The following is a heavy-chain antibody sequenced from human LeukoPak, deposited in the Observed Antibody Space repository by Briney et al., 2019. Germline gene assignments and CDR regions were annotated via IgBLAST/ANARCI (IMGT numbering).Heavy chain of an antibody. CDR3: VRGVAGTVHFDY. CDR2: INPNSGGT. CDR1: GYTLTGYY. Sequence: ASVKVSCKASGYTLTGYYMHWVRQAPGQGIEWMGWINPNSGGTNYAQKFQGRVTMTRDTSISTAYMELSRLRSDDTAVYYCVRGVAGTVHFDYWGQGTLVTVSS. V-gene: IGHV1-2*02. D-gene: IGHD6-19*01. J-gene: IGHJ4*02.